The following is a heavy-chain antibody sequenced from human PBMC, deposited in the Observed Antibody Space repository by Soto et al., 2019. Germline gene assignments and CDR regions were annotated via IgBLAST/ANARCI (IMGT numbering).Heavy chain of an antibody. CDR2: IRQDGSEK. V-gene: IGHV3-7*02. D-gene: IGHD3-22*01. Sequence: GGSLRLSCVGSGFTFSSNWMTWVRRAPGKGLEWVGNIRQDGSEKNYPGSVKGRFTISRENAKNSLYLQMNSLRAGDTAVYYCARGAPDYYDSSGYYDYWGQGTLVTVSS. CDR3: ARGAPDYYDSSGYYDY. J-gene: IGHJ4*02. CDR1: GFTFSSNW.